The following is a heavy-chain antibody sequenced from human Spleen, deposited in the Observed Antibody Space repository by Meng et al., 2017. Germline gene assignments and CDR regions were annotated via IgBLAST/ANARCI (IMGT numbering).Heavy chain of an antibody. J-gene: IGHJ4*01. CDR2: MKSNVDGGTV. CDR1: GFTFSNAW. CDR3: SGHVDY. V-gene: IGHV3-15*01. Sequence: EVQLVGPGGGFVKPGGSFRLSCAASGFTFSNAWMTWVRQAPGKGLEWIGRMKSNVDGGTVDYAAAVKGRFFISRDDSENTFYLQMNSLKTEDTAVYYCSGHVDYWGHGTLVTVSS.